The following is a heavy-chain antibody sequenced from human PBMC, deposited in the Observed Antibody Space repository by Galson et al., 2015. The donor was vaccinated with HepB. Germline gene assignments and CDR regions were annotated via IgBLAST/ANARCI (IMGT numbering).Heavy chain of an antibody. D-gene: IGHD5-18*01. CDR3: ARDGGEYSYGYEAY. CDR2: ISYDGSNK. V-gene: IGHV3-30-3*01. J-gene: IGHJ4*02. Sequence: SLRLSCAASGFTFSSYAMHWVRQAPGEGLEWVAVISYDGSNKYYADSVKGRFTISRDNSKNTLYLQMNSLRAEDTAVYYCARDGGEYSYGYEAYWGQGTLVTVSS. CDR1: GFTFSSYA.